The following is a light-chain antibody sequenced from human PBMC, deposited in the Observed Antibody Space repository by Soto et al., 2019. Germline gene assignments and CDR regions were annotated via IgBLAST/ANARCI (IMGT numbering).Light chain of an antibody. CDR1: QTIRKS. V-gene: IGKV1-39*01. CDR3: QQYHNWWT. Sequence: DIQMTQSPSSLSASVGDTISITCRSFQTIRKSLNWYQQKPGKAPKLLIFDASSLKSGVPSRFSGSGSGTEFTLTISSLQSEDFAVYYCQQYHNWWTFGQGTKVDIK. CDR2: DAS. J-gene: IGKJ1*01.